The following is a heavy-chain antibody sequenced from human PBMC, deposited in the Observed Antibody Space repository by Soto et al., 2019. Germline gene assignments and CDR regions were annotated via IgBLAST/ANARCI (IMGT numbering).Heavy chain of an antibody. CDR1: RGAFSKFI. Sequence: SSVKVPCMASRGAFSKFIVTWVRQAPGLGLEWVGGIIPIFGTANYAQKFQGRVTITADESTSTSYMEVNNLRADDTAVYYCAKVSYSGPMGYYYGMDVWGQGTTVTVSS. V-gene: IGHV1-69*13. J-gene: IGHJ6*02. CDR2: IIPIFGTA. D-gene: IGHD1-26*01. CDR3: AKVSYSGPMGYYYGMDV.